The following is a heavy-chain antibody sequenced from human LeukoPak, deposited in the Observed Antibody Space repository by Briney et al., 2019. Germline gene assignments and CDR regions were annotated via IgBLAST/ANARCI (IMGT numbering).Heavy chain of an antibody. D-gene: IGHD4-17*01. Sequence: ASVTVSCKASGYIFNDHYIHWVRQAPGQGLEGMGWLNPSNDVTNYVQKFQGSVAMTRDTSISTAYMELTRLRPDDTAMYYCARGMVTTSGSFDYWGQGTLVTVSS. CDR1: GYIFNDHY. CDR2: LNPSNDVT. V-gene: IGHV1-2*04. CDR3: ARGMVTTSGSFDY. J-gene: IGHJ4*02.